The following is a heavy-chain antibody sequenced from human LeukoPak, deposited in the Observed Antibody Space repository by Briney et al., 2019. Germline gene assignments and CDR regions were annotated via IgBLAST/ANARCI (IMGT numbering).Heavy chain of an antibody. CDR3: TREKGYYDSSGYYRDAFDI. D-gene: IGHD3-22*01. CDR1: GFTFSSYA. CDR2: ISSNGGST. Sequence: GGSLRLSCSASGFTFSSYAMHWVRQAPGKGLEYVSAISSNGGSTYYADSVKGRFTIFRDNSKNTLYLQMSSLRAEETAVYYCTREKGYYDSSGYYRDAFDIWGQGTKVTASS. V-gene: IGHV3-64D*06. J-gene: IGHJ3*02.